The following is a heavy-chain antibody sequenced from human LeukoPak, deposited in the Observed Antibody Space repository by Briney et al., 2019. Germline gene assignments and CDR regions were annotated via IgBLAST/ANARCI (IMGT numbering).Heavy chain of an antibody. CDR3: AKAVRFLEWLPYSDY. J-gene: IGHJ4*02. V-gene: IGHV3-23*01. D-gene: IGHD3-3*01. Sequence: GGSLRLSCAASGFTFSSYAMSWVRQAPGKGLEWVSAISGSGGSTYYADSVKGRFTISRDNSKNTLYLQMNSLRAEDTAVYYCAKAVRFLEWLPYSDYWGQGTLVTVSS. CDR2: ISGSGGST. CDR1: GFTFSSYA.